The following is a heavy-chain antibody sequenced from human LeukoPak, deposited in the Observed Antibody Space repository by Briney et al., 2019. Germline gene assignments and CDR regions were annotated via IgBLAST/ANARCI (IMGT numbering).Heavy chain of an antibody. Sequence: SVKVSCKASGGTFISYAISWVRQAPGQGLEWMGGIIPIFGTANYAQKFQGRVTITTDESTSTAYMELSSLRSEDTAVYYCASGRPAYYYDSSGYYLAYYGMDVWGQGTTVTVSS. D-gene: IGHD3-22*01. CDR1: GGTFISYA. J-gene: IGHJ6*02. CDR3: ASGRPAYYYDSSGYYLAYYGMDV. V-gene: IGHV1-69*05. CDR2: IIPIFGTA.